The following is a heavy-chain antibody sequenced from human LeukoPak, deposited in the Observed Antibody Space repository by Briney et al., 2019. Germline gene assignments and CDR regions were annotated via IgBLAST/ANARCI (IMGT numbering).Heavy chain of an antibody. D-gene: IGHD6-19*01. J-gene: IGHJ5*02. CDR2: IIPIFGTA. V-gene: IGHV1-69*01. CDR1: GGTLSSYA. CDR3: AREDSSGWYWFDP. Sequence: SSVKVSCKASGGTLSSYAISWVRQAPGQGLERMGGIIPIFGTANYAQKFQGRVTITADESTSTAYMELSSLRSEDTAVYYCAREDSSGWYWFDPWGQGTLVTVSS.